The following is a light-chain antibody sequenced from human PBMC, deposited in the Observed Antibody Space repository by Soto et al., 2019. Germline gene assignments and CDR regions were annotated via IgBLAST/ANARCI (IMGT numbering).Light chain of an antibody. CDR2: GAS. J-gene: IGKJ4*01. V-gene: IGKV3-20*01. Sequence: EIVLTQSPGTLSVSPGERATLSCRASQSVSSSYLAWYKQKPGQAPRRLIYGASSSATGIPDRFSGSGSGTDFTLTISRLEPEDCAVYYCHEYDSSPLTFGGGTKVEIK. CDR3: HEYDSSPLT. CDR1: QSVSSSY.